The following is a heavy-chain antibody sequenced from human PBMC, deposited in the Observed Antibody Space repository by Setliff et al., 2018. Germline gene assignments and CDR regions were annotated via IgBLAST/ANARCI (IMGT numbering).Heavy chain of an antibody. J-gene: IGHJ4*02. CDR1: GGSVSSGSYF. CDR2: IHYSGST. V-gene: IGHV4-61*01. CDR3: ASRCGGDY. Sequence: PSETLSLTCTVSGGSVSSGSYFWSWIRQPPGKGLEWIGYIHYSGSTSNNPSLKSRVTMSVDTSKNQFSLKLSSVTAADTAVYYCASRCGGDYWGQGTLVTVSS.